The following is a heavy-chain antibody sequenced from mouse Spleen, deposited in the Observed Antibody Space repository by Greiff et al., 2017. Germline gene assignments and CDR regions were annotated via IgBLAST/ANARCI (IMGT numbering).Heavy chain of an antibody. D-gene: IGHD3-1*01. CDR3: AIYSSGSYAMDY. Sequence: QVQLQQSGPGLVAPSQCLSITCTVSGFSLTSYGVSWVRQPPGKGLEWLGVIWGDGSTNYHSALISRLSISKDNSKSQVFLKLNSLQTDDRARYYGAIYSSGSYAMDYWGQGTSVTVSS. CDR1: GFSLTSYG. J-gene: IGHJ4*01. CDR2: IWGDGST. V-gene: IGHV2-3*01.